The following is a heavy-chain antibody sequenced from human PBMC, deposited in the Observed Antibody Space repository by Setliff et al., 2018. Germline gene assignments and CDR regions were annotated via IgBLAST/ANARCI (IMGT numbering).Heavy chain of an antibody. Sequence: GGSLRLSCATSGFTFSDYYMSWIRQTPGKGLEWVAYIRHDGSNENYADSVKGRFTVSRDNSRNTLFLQMNSLRPEDTAVYFCAKLGIDDFDIWGQGTMVTVSS. CDR2: IRHDGSNE. CDR3: AKLGIDDFDI. V-gene: IGHV3-30*02. CDR1: GFTFSDYY. D-gene: IGHD7-27*01. J-gene: IGHJ3*02.